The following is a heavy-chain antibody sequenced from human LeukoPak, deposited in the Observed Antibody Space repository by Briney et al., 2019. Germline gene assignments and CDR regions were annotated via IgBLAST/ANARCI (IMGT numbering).Heavy chain of an antibody. Sequence: SVKVSCKASGGTFSSYAISWVRQAPGQGLEWMGGIIPIFGTANYAQKFQGRVTITADKSTSTAYMELSSLRSEDTAVYYCARDPRHRLVWFGEETYYYYMDVWGKGTTVTISS. V-gene: IGHV1-69*06. CDR1: GGTFSSYA. CDR3: ARDPRHRLVWFGEETYYYYMDV. CDR2: IIPIFGTA. D-gene: IGHD3-10*01. J-gene: IGHJ6*03.